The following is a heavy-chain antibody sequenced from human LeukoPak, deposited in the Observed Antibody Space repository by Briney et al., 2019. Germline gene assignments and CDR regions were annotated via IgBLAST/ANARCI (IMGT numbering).Heavy chain of an antibody. CDR3: AREPTYGNIFDY. CDR1: GFMFSTYA. CDR2: ISDSGSNT. V-gene: IGHV3-23*01. D-gene: IGHD2/OR15-2a*01. Sequence: GGSLRLSCAASGFMFSTYAMSWVRQARGKGLEWVSGISDSGSNTYYADSVKGRFTISKDIAKNSLYLQMNSLRAEDTAVYYCAREPTYGNIFDYWGQGTLVTVSS. J-gene: IGHJ4*02.